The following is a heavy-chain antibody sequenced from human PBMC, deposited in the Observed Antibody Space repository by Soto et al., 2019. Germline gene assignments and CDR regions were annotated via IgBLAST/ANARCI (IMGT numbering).Heavy chain of an antibody. CDR3: AASRLIVVVPAAMLSY. Sequence: ASVKVSCKASGYTFTSYGISWVRQAPGQGLEWMGWISAYNGNTNYAQKLQGRVTMTTDTSTSTAYMELRSLRSDDTAVYYCAASRLIVVVPAAMLSYWGQGTLVTVSS. J-gene: IGHJ4*02. V-gene: IGHV1-18*01. CDR2: ISAYNGNT. CDR1: GYTFTSYG. D-gene: IGHD2-2*01.